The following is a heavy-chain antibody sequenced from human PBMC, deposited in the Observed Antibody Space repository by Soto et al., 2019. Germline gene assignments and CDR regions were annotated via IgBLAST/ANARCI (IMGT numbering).Heavy chain of an antibody. CDR1: GGTFSNYA. Sequence: QVQLVQSGAEVKKPGSSVKVSCKASGGTFSNYALSWVRQAPGQGLEWMGDIIPIFGTTNNAQKFQGRITITADEATSTAYMELCSLRSEYTAVYYCASRGERDYDDTSGYGWGQGTLVTVSS. CDR2: IIPIFGTT. CDR3: ASRGERDYDDTSGYG. D-gene: IGHD3-22*01. J-gene: IGHJ1*01. V-gene: IGHV1-69*12.